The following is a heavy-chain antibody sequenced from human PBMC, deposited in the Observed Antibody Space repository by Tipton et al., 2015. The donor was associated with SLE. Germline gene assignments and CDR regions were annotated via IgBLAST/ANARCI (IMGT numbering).Heavy chain of an antibody. CDR3: AKGVYSCSD. V-gene: IGHV3-23*01. D-gene: IGHD6-13*01. J-gene: IGHJ4*02. Sequence: SLRLSCAASGFTFSNFAMCWVRQAPGKGLEWVATISGSGGSTYYADPVKGRFTISRDNSKNTLYLQMNSLRAEDTAVYYCAKGVYSCSDWGQGTLVTVSS. CDR1: GFTFSNFA. CDR2: ISGSGGST.